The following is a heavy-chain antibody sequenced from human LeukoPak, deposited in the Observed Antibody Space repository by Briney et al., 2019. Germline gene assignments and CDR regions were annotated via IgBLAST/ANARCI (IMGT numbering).Heavy chain of an antibody. V-gene: IGHV1-3*03. J-gene: IGHJ6*03. D-gene: IGHD3-10*01. CDR3: ARGNYGSGSPYYYYYYMDV. Sequence: ASVKVSCKASGYTFTGYYMHWVRQAPGQGLEWMGWINAGNGNTKYSQEFQGRVTITRDTSASTAYMELSSLRSEDMAVYYCARGNYGSGSPYYYYYYMDVWGKGTTVTVSS. CDR2: INAGNGNT. CDR1: GYTFTGYY.